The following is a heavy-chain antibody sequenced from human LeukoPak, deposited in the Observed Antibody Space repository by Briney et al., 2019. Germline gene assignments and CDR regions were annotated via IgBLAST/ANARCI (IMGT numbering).Heavy chain of an antibody. CDR3: AKDSSGPAF. Sequence: PGGSLRLSCAASGLTVSNTYMSWVRQAPGKGLEWVSVIYSSGGTFYSESVKGRFTISRDYSKNTLYLQMNSLRVDDTAVYYCAKDSSGPAFWGQVTLVTVSS. CDR1: GLTVSNTY. J-gene: IGHJ4*02. D-gene: IGHD6-19*01. CDR2: IYSSGGT. V-gene: IGHV3-53*01.